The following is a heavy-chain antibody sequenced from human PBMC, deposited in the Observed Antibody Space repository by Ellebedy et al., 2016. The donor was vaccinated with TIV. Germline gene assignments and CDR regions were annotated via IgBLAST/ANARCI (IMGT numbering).Heavy chain of an antibody. CDR3: ARTRGGEFDF. J-gene: IGHJ4*02. Sequence: GESLKISCVASGFTFSDFYIAWIRQAPGRGLEMVSYISGTSSHISYADSVRGRFTVSRDSAGNSLYLQMNGLTVDDTALYFCARTRGGEFDFWGQGSLVTVSS. CDR1: GFTFSDFY. CDR2: ISGTSSHI. V-gene: IGHV3-11*06. D-gene: IGHD3-10*01.